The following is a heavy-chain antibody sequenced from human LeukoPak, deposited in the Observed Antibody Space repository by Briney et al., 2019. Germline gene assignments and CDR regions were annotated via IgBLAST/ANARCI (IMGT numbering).Heavy chain of an antibody. Sequence: PSETLSLTCTVSGGSITGYYWSWIRQPPGKGLECIGYIYYSGSTNYNPSLKSRVTISVDTSKNQFSLKLNSVTATDTAVYYCARGIQWPDAHLLNWYFDLWGRGTLVTVSS. J-gene: IGHJ2*01. V-gene: IGHV4-59*08. CDR1: GGSITGYY. CDR3: ARGIQWPDAHLLNWYFDL. CDR2: IYYSGST. D-gene: IGHD5-12*01.